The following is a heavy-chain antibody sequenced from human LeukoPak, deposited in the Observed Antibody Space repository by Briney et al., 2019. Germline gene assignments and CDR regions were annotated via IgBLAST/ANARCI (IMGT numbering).Heavy chain of an antibody. V-gene: IGHV4-39*07. CDR3: ARLYSSGWYGFDAFDI. CDR2: IYYSGST. J-gene: IGHJ3*02. Sequence: SETLSLTRTVSGGSISSSSYYWGWIRQPPGKGLEWIGSIYYSGSTYYNPSLKSRVTISVDTSKNQFSLKLSSVTAADTAVYYCARLYSSGWYGFDAFDIWGQGTMVTVSS. CDR1: GGSISSSSYY. D-gene: IGHD6-19*01.